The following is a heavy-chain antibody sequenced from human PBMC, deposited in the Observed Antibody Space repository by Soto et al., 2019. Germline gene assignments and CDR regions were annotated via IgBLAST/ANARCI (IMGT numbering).Heavy chain of an antibody. J-gene: IGHJ6*02. V-gene: IGHV1-8*01. D-gene: IGHD6-13*01. Sequence: GASVKVSCKASGYTFTSYDINWVRQATGQGLEWMGWMNPNSGNTGYAQKFQGRVTMTRNTSISTAYMELSSLRSEDTAVYYCARGQQLVFNYYYYYGMDVWGQGTTVTVSS. CDR1: GYTFTSYD. CDR2: MNPNSGNT. CDR3: ARGQQLVFNYYYYYGMDV.